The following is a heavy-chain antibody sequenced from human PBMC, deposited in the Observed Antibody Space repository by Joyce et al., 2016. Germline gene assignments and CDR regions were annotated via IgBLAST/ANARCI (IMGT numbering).Heavy chain of an antibody. D-gene: IGHD2-2*01. J-gene: IGHJ6*02. V-gene: IGHV5-10-1*03. CDR2: IAPSDPYT. CDR1: GYNFATAW. Sequence: EVQLLQSGAEVKKPGESLRISCKGSGYNFATAWITWVRQMPGKGLYWMWWIAPSDPYTNSSPSFKGQVTISIDKTVRTAYLEFGGQKASDTAIYYCASATLGVPGDYYYALDVWGQGTTVIVSS. CDR3: ASATLGVPGDYYYALDV.